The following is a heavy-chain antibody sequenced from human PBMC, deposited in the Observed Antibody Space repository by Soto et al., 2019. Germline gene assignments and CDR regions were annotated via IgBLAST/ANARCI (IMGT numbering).Heavy chain of an antibody. D-gene: IGHD3-16*02. CDR2: IYSGGST. Sequence: PGGSLRLSCAASGFTVSSNYMSWVRQAPGKGLDWVSVIYSGGSTYYADSVKGRFTISRDNSKNTLYLQMNSLRAEDTAVYYCAREQYDYVWGSYRSVDYFDYWGQGTLVTVSS. J-gene: IGHJ4*02. CDR3: AREQYDYVWGSYRSVDYFDY. CDR1: GFTVSSNY. V-gene: IGHV3-66*01.